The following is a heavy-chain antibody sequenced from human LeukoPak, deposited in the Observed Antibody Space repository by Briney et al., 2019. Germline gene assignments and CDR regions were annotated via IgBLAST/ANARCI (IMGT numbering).Heavy chain of an antibody. D-gene: IGHD3-10*01. CDR1: GFTFSDYY. CDR2: ISSSGSTI. V-gene: IGHV3-11*04. Sequence: PGGSLRLSCAASGFTFSDYYMSWIRQAPGKGLEWVSYISSSGSTIYYADSVKGRFTISRDNAKNSLYLQMNRLRDEDTAIYYCARAYGSGSYWFDYWGQGTLVTVSS. CDR3: ARAYGSGSYWFDY. J-gene: IGHJ4*02.